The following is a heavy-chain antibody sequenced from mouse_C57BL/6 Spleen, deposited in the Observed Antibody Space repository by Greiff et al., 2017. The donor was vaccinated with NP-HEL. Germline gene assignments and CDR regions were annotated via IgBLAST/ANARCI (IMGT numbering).Heavy chain of an antibody. Sequence: VQLQQSGPELVKPGASVKISCKASGYAFSSSWMNWVKQRPGKGLEWIGRIYPGDGDTNYNGKFKGKATLTADKSSSTAYMQLSSLTSEDSAVYFCARSDGSTWGQGTTLTVSS. J-gene: IGHJ2*01. CDR2: IYPGDGDT. CDR1: GYAFSSSW. CDR3: ARSDGST. V-gene: IGHV1-82*01. D-gene: IGHD1-1*01.